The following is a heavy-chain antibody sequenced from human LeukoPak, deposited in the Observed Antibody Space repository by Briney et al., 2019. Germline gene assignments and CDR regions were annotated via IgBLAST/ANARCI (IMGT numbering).Heavy chain of an antibody. CDR3: ARVLEAAAFDY. V-gene: IGHV3-21*01. J-gene: IGHJ4*02. Sequence: GGSLRLSCAASGFTFSSYSMNWVRQAPGKGLEWVSSISSSSRYTYYADSVKGRFTISRDNAKNSLFLQMNSLRAVDTAVYYCARVLEAAAFDYWGQGTLVTVSS. CDR2: ISSSSRYT. CDR1: GFTFSSYS. D-gene: IGHD3-3*01.